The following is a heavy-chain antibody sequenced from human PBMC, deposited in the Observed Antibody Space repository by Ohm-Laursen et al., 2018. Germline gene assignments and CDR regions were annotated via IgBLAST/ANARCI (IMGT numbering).Heavy chain of an antibody. V-gene: IGHV3-74*01. J-gene: IGHJ4*02. CDR3: ARDCSGGSCSFDY. CDR2: IGVGGDGI. CDR1: GFTFSSYW. D-gene: IGHD2-15*01. Sequence: GSLRLSCAASGFTFSSYWMHWVRQAPGKGLEWVSRIGVGGDGIVHADSVRGRFTISSDNSKNTVYLQMNSLRAEDTAMYYCARDCSGGSCSFDYWGQGTLVTVSS.